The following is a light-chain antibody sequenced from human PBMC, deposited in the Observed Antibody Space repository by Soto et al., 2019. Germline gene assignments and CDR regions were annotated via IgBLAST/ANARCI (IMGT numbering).Light chain of an antibody. J-gene: IGLJ3*02. Sequence: QTVVSQEPSFSVSPGETVTLTCGLTSASVLTSYYPSWYQQTPGQAPRTLIYSTNIRSSGVPDRFSGSILGNKAALTITGAQADDESDYYCAAWDDSLSGWVFGGGTKLTVL. V-gene: IGLV8-61*01. CDR3: AAWDDSLSGWV. CDR2: STN. CDR1: SASVLTSYY.